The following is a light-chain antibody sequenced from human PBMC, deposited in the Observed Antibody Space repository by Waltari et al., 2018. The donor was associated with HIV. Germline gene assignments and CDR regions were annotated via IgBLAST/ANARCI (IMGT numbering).Light chain of an antibody. Sequence: QSALTQPASVSGSPGQSITISCTGTSSDVGGYNYVSWYQQHPGKAPKLMIYDVSKRPAGVSKRFSGSKSGNTVSLTISGLQAEDEADYYCSSYTSSSSYVFGTGTKVTVL. CDR2: DVS. CDR3: SSYTSSSSYV. CDR1: SSDVGGYNY. J-gene: IGLJ1*01. V-gene: IGLV2-14*01.